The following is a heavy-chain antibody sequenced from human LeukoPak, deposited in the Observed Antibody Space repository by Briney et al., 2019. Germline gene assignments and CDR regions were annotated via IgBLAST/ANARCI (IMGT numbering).Heavy chain of an antibody. CDR3: ARQGRSTTTCYHTQIDY. Sequence: GESPKISCKCYGYSFTTYWIGLVRPMPREGLGLMGIIYPGDSDTRYSPSFQGQITISADNYISTAYLQWSRLKDSDTAMYYCARQGRSTTTCYHTQIDYWGQGSVVIVSS. J-gene: IGHJ4*02. CDR1: GYSFTTYW. V-gene: IGHV5-51*01. CDR2: IYPGDSDT. D-gene: IGHD2-2*01.